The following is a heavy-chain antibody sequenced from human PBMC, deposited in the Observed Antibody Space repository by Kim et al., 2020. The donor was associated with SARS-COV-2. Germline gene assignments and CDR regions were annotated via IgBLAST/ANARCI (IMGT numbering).Heavy chain of an antibody. V-gene: IGHV3-30*01. J-gene: IGHJ4*02. Sequence: GRFTISRDNSKNTLYLQMNSLRAEDTAVYYCARDLHYYDFWSGTNEPFDYWGQGTLVTVSS. CDR3: ARDLHYYDFWSGTNEPFDY. D-gene: IGHD3-3*01.